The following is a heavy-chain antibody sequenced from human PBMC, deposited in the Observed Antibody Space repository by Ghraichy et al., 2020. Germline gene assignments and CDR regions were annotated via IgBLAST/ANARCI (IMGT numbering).Heavy chain of an antibody. D-gene: IGHD2-2*01. J-gene: IGHJ4*02. CDR3: ARGGSSRLTY. CDR1: GFTFSTYW. Sequence: GGSLRLSCAASGFTFSTYWMSWVRQAPGKGLEWVANINPDGSEKHYVDSVKGRLTIFRDNAKNSLSLQMNSLRAEDTAVYYCARGGSSRLTYWGQGTLVTVSS. CDR2: INPDGSEK. V-gene: IGHV3-7*03.